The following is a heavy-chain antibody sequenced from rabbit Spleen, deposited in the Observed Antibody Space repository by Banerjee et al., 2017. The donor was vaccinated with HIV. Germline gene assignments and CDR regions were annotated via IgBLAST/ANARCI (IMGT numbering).Heavy chain of an antibody. Sequence: QSLEESGGDLVKPGASLTLTCTASGVSFSSNSYMCWVRQAPGKGLEWIACIDSGSSGFTYFASWAKGRFTISKTSSTTVTLQMTSLTAADTATYFCARDLDGVIGWNFGWWGPGTLVTVS. D-gene: IGHD1-1*01. CDR1: GVSFSSNSY. V-gene: IGHV1S40*01. CDR2: IDSGSSGFT. CDR3: ARDLDGVIGWNFGW. J-gene: IGHJ4*01.